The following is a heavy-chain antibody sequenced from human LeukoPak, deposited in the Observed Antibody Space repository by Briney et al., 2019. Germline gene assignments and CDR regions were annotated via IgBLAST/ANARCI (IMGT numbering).Heavy chain of an antibody. CDR3: ARHRGSGYPYFDY. V-gene: IGHV4-59*01. CDR1: GGSINNYY. D-gene: IGHD3-22*01. Sequence: KPSETLSLTCTVSGGSINNYYWSWIRQPPGKGLEWIGYIYYTRSTNYNPSLKSRVTISVDTSKSHFSLKMSTLTAADTAVYYCARHRGSGYPYFDYWGQGTLVTVSS. J-gene: IGHJ4*02. CDR2: IYYTRST.